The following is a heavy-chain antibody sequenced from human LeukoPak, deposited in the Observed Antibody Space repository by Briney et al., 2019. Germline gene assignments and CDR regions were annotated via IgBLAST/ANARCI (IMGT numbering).Heavy chain of an antibody. J-gene: IGHJ4*02. V-gene: IGHV3-23*01. D-gene: IGHD2-15*01. CDR3: AKDGGGNCCEPIDY. CDR2: ITDSGRST. CDR1: GFTFSNYA. Sequence: GGSLRLSCAFSGFTFSNYAMSWVRQAPGKGLEWISGITDSGRSTYYADSVRGRFTISRDKSKNTLYLQMNSLRAEDTALYYCAKDGGGNCCEPIDYWGQGILVTVSS.